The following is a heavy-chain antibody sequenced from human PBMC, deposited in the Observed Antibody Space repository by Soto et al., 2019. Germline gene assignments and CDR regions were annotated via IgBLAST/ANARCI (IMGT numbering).Heavy chain of an antibody. V-gene: IGHV1-8*01. Sequence: ASVKVSCKASGYTFSSNDINWVRQATGQGLEWMGWVNPNSGNTGYAQKFQGRVTMTRDTSTTTAYMELSSLRSEDTAVYYCARVTRTWYFELRGRRTLVTVSS. CDR2: VNPNSGNT. CDR1: GYTFSSND. CDR3: ARVTRTWYFEL. J-gene: IGHJ2*01.